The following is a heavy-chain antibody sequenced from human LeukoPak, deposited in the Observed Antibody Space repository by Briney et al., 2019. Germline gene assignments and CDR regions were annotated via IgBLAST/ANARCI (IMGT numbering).Heavy chain of an antibody. V-gene: IGHV3-21*01. CDR2: ISASSAYI. D-gene: IGHD2-2*01. J-gene: IGHJ4*02. Sequence: GGSLRLSCAASGFTFSSYTMNWVRQAPGKGLEWVSSISASSAYIYYADSVKGRFTISRDNAKKSLYLQMNSLRAEDTAVYYCVRSTNSQLLDYWGQGTLVTVSS. CDR1: GFTFSSYT. CDR3: VRSTNSQLLDY.